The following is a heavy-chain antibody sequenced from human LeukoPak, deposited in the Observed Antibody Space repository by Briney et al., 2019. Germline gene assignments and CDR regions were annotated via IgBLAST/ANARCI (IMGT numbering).Heavy chain of an antibody. D-gene: IGHD5-24*01. V-gene: IGHV4-39*07. J-gene: IGHJ6*03. CDR2: IFYSGGT. Sequence: SETLSLTCTVSGGSISSSSYYWGWIRQPPGKGLEWIGNIFYSGGTYYSPSLTSRVTISLDTSRNQFSLKLNSVTAADTAVYYCARHRTRRWLQSTSYYYYMDVWGKGTTVTVSS. CDR3: ARHRTRRWLQSTSYYYYMDV. CDR1: GGSISSSSYY.